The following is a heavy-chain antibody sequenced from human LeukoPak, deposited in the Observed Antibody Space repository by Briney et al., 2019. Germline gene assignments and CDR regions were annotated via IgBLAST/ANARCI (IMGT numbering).Heavy chain of an antibody. CDR3: ASTMVRGASNWFDP. CDR2: INLNSGGT. V-gene: IGHV1-2*02. Sequence: ASVKVSRKASGYTFTGYYMHWVRQAPGQGLEWMGWINLNSGGTNYAQKFQGRVTMTRDTSISTAYMELSRLRSDDTAVYYCASTMVRGASNWFDPWGQGTLVTVSS. D-gene: IGHD3-10*01. J-gene: IGHJ5*02. CDR1: GYTFTGYY.